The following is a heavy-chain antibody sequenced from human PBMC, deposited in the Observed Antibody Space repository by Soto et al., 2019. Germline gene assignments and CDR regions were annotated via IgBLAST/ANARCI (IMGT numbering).Heavy chain of an antibody. Sequence: EVQLLESGGGLVQPGGSLRLSCAASGFTFRSYAMNWVRQAPGKGLEWVSAISGSGGSTYYEDSVKGRFTISRDSSKNTLYLQMNSLRAEDTAVYYCAKGNSWSPALVLDIWGQGTMVTVSS. CDR2: ISGSGGST. CDR3: AKGNSWSPALVLDI. CDR1: GFTFRSYA. V-gene: IGHV3-23*01. D-gene: IGHD1-7*01. J-gene: IGHJ3*02.